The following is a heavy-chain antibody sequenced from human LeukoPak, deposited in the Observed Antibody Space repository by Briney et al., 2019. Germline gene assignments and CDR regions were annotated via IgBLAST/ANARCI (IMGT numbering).Heavy chain of an antibody. CDR1: GGTFSSYA. CDR3: ARDYDFWSGYSYYYYGMDV. J-gene: IGHJ6*02. D-gene: IGHD3-3*01. Sequence: ASVKVSCKASGGTFSSYAISWVRQAPGQGLEWMGGIIPIFGTANYAQKFQGRVTITADESTSTAYMELSSLRAEDTAVYYCARDYDFWSGYSYYYYGMDVWGQGTTVTVSS. CDR2: IIPIFGTA. V-gene: IGHV1-69*13.